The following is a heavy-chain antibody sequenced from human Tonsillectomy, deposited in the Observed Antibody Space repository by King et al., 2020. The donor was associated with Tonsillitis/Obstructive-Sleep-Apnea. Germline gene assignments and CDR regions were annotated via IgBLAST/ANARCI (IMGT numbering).Heavy chain of an antibody. CDR3: ARKTAVGVDY. D-gene: IGHD1-26*01. J-gene: IGHJ4*02. CDR1: GGSISSYY. Sequence: VQLQESGPGLVKPSETLSLTCTVSGGSISSYYWSWIRQPPGKGLEWIGYIYYSGSTNYNPSLKSRVTISVDTSKNQFSLKLSSVTAADTAVYYCARKTAVGVDYWGQGTLVTVSS. V-gene: IGHV4-59*01. CDR2: IYYSGST.